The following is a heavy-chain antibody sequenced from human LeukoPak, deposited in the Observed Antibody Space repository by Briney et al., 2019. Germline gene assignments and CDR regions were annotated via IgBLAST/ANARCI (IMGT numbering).Heavy chain of an antibody. J-gene: IGHJ4*02. Sequence: SETLSLTCAVSGGSFSGYYWSWIRQPPGKGLEWIGEITHSGTTNYNPSLKSRVTTSVDTSKNQFSLKVSSVTAADTAVYYCARRPGPGVVAPAPTAGFDYWGQGTLVTVSS. CDR2: ITHSGTT. V-gene: IGHV4-34*01. D-gene: IGHD2-2*01. CDR1: GGSFSGYY. CDR3: ARRPGPGVVAPAPTAGFDY.